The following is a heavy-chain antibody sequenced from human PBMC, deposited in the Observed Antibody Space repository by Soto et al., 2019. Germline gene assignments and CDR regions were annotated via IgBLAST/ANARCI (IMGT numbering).Heavy chain of an antibody. CDR2: IDPSDSYT. J-gene: IGHJ4*02. V-gene: IGHV5-10-1*01. D-gene: IGHD3-22*01. CDR1: GYSFTSYW. Sequence: PGESLKISCKGSGYSFTSYWISWVRQMPGKGLEWMGRIDPSDSYTNYSPSFQGHVTISADKSISTAYLQWSSLKASDTAMYYCARHPYYDSSGYYYFDYWGKGTLVTVSS. CDR3: ARHPYYDSSGYYYFDY.